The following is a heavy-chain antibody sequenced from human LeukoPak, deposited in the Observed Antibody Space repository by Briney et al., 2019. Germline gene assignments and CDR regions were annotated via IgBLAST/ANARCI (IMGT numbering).Heavy chain of an antibody. V-gene: IGHV3-7*01. CDR3: VRRASGGTRGVSGAFDI. D-gene: IGHD6-13*01. J-gene: IGHJ3*02. CDR1: GLTLCTYW. CDR2: IKRDGSET. Sequence: GGSLRLSCAAPGLTLCTYWMSWVRQAPGKGLEWVASIKRDGSETYYVDSVKGRFTISRDNAKNSLYLQMNSLRAEDTAVYHCVRRASGGTRGVSGAFDIWGQGTLVTVSS.